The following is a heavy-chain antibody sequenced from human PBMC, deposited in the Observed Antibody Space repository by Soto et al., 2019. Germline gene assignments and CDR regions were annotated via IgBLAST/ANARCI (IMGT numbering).Heavy chain of an antibody. D-gene: IGHD1-20*01. Sequence: PSETLSLTCTVSGGSVSSGSYYWSWIRQPPGKGLEWIGYIYYSGSTNYNPSLKSRVTISVDTSKNQFSLKLSSVTAADTAVYYCARDNWNWGKGTLVTVSS. CDR3: ARDNWN. CDR1: GGSVSSGSYY. J-gene: IGHJ4*02. V-gene: IGHV4-61*01. CDR2: IYYSGST.